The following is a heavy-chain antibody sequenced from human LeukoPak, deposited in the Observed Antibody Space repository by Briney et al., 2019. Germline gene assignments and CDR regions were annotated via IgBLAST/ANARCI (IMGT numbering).Heavy chain of an antibody. D-gene: IGHD2-2*01. J-gene: IGHJ4*02. CDR2: IKKDGIEK. Sequence: GGSLRLSCVVSGFTLSSDWMSWVRQAPGKGLEWVANIKKDGIEKYYMESVKGRFTISRDNAKNSLSLQMNSLRAEDTAVYYCARGRYSSRSGGYYFDIWGQGTLVTVSS. CDR1: GFTLSSDW. V-gene: IGHV3-7*01. CDR3: ARGRYSSRSGGYYFDI.